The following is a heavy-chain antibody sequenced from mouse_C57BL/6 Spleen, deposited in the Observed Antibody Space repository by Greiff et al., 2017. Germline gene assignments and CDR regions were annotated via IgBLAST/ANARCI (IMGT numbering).Heavy chain of an antibody. CDR3: ARHDSSGLDY. CDR1: GFTFSSYG. J-gene: IGHJ2*01. CDR2: ISSGGSYT. D-gene: IGHD3-2*02. Sequence: EVKLVESGGDLVKPGGSLKLSCAASGFTFSSYGMSWVRQTPDKRLEWVATISSGGSYTYYPDSVKGRFTISRDNAKNTLYLQMSSLKSEDTAMYYCARHDSSGLDYWGQGTTLTVSS. V-gene: IGHV5-6*01.